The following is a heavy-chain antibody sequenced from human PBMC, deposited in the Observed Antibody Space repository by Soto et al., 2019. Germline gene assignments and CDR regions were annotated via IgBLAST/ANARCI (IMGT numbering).Heavy chain of an antibody. V-gene: IGHV3-9*01. Sequence: EVQLVESGGGLVQPGGSLRLSCAASGFTFDDYAMHWVRQAPGKGLEWVSGISWNSGSIGYADSVKGRFTISIDNAKNSLYLQMTTLRAEDTALYYGAKDGGYSSGRYGAWGQGTLFTVSS. J-gene: IGHJ5*02. D-gene: IGHD6-19*01. CDR3: AKDGGYSSGRYGA. CDR2: ISWNSGSI. CDR1: GFTFDDYA.